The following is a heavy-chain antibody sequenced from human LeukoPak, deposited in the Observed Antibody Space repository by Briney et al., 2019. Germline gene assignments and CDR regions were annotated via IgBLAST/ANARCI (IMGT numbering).Heavy chain of an antibody. CDR2: ISSSGSTI. V-gene: IGHV3-48*03. D-gene: IGHD6-13*01. Sequence: GGSLRLSCAASGFTFSSYEMNWVRQAPGKGLEWVSCISSSGSTIYYADSVMGRFTISRDNAKNSLYLQMNSLRAEDTAVYYCARVSSSSSWYSTTTEYYFDYWGQGTLVTVSS. CDR3: ARVSSSSSWYSTTTEYYFDY. CDR1: GFTFSSYE. J-gene: IGHJ4*02.